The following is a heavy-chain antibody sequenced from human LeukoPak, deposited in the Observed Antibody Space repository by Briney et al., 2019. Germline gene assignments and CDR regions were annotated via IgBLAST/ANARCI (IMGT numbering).Heavy chain of an antibody. Sequence: SVKVSCKASGGTFSSYAISWVRQAPGQGLEWMGRIIPILGIANYAQKFQGRVTITADKSTSTAYMELSSLRSEDTAVYYCARELVWFGELSGFDPWGQGTLVTVSS. J-gene: IGHJ5*02. CDR1: GGTFSSYA. CDR2: IIPILGIA. CDR3: ARELVWFGELSGFDP. D-gene: IGHD3-10*01. V-gene: IGHV1-69*04.